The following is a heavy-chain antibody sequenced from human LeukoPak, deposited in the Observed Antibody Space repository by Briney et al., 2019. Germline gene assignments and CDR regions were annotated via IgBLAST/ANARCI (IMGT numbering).Heavy chain of an antibody. CDR1: GYTFTSYS. D-gene: IGHD3-22*01. CDR3: ARDWDYDRSGHWVAQGSAGGFDI. Sequence: ASVKVSCKASGYTFTSYSVSWVRQAPGQGLEWLGWISGYNANTNYPQKLQGRVTLTTDTSTNTAYMELRSLRSDDTAVYYCARDWDYDRSGHWVAQGSAGGFDIWGQGTMITVSS. J-gene: IGHJ3*02. V-gene: IGHV1-18*01. CDR2: ISGYNANT.